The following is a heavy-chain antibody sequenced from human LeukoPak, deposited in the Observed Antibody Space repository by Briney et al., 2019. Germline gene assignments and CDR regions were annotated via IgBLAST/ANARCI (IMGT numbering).Heavy chain of an antibody. CDR1: GGSISSYG. V-gene: IGHV4-59*01. CDR3: ARGYGDYSDWFDP. D-gene: IGHD4-17*01. Sequence: PSETLSLTCTVSGGSISSYGVNWIRESPGKGLEWIGYIYYSGTTKYTPSLKSRATISVYTSKNQSSLKLSSVTAADPAVYYCARGYGDYSDWFDPWGQGTLVTVSS. J-gene: IGHJ5*02. CDR2: IYYSGTT.